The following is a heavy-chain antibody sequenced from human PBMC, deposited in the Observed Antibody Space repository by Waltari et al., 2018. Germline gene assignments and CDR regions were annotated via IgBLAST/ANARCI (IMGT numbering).Heavy chain of an antibody. CDR2: IIPSFGTA. CDR3: AREATDGWGGPLLDY. CDR1: GGTFSSYA. V-gene: IGHV1-69*01. D-gene: IGHD3-16*01. Sequence: QVQLVQSGAEVKKPGSSVKVSCKASGGTFSSYAISWVRQAPGQGLEWMGGIIPSFGTANYAQKFQGRGTSTADESTSTAYMELSSLRSEDTAVYYCAREATDGWGGPLLDYWGQGTLVTVSS. J-gene: IGHJ4*02.